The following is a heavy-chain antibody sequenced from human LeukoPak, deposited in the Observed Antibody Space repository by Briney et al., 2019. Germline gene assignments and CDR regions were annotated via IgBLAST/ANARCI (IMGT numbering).Heavy chain of an antibody. V-gene: IGHV3-30*03. CDR3: ARALQNTVSYYYYGMDV. CDR1: GFTFSSYG. D-gene: IGHD4-17*01. CDR2: ISYDGSNK. J-gene: IGHJ6*02. Sequence: PGGSLRLSCAASGFTFSSYGMHWVRQAPGKGLEWVAVISYDGSNKCYADSVKGRFTISRDNSKNTLYLQMNSLRAEDTAVYYCARALQNTVSYYYYGMDVWGQGTTVTVSS.